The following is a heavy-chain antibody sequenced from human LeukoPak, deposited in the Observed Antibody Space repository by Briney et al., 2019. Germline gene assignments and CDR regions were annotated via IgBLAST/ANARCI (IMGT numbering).Heavy chain of an antibody. CDR2: INWSGGST. CDR3: ARDLASTDV. CDR1: GFTIDDYG. Sequence: GGSLRLSCAASGFTIDDYGKSWVRPAPGKGLGWVSGINWSGGSTGYADSVQGRFTISRDNAKNSLYLQMNSLRADDTALYYCARDLASTDVWGKGTTVTVSS. J-gene: IGHJ6*04. D-gene: IGHD3-16*01. V-gene: IGHV3-20*04.